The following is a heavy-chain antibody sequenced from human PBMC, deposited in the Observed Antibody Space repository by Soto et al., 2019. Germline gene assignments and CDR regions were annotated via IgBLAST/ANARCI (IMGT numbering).Heavy chain of an antibody. Sequence: VGSLRLSCAASGFTVSSNYMSWVRQAPGKGLEWVSVIYSGGSTYYADSVKGRFTISRDNSKNTLYLQMNSLRAEDTAVYYCARSSGYDYRYYFDYWGQGTLVTVSS. CDR2: IYSGGST. V-gene: IGHV3-53*01. CDR1: GFTVSSNY. J-gene: IGHJ4*02. CDR3: ARSSGYDYRYYFDY. D-gene: IGHD5-12*01.